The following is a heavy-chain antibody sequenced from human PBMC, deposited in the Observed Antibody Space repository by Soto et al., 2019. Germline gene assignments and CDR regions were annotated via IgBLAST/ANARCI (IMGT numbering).Heavy chain of an antibody. CDR3: AKDPASRHIVVVPAAMSAFDI. Sequence: GGSLRLSCAASGFTFSSYGMHWVRQAPGKGLEWVAVISYDGSNKYYADSVKGRFTISRDNSKNTLYLQMNSLRAEDPVVYYCAKDPASRHIVVVPAAMSAFDIWGQGTMVTVSS. D-gene: IGHD2-2*01. CDR2: ISYDGSNK. J-gene: IGHJ3*02. V-gene: IGHV3-30*18. CDR1: GFTFSSYG.